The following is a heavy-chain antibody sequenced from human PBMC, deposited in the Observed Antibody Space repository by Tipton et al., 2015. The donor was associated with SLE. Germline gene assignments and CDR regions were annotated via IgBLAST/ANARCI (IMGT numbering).Heavy chain of an antibody. CDR3: ARGGTAAAYGYFDY. D-gene: IGHD6-13*01. CDR1: GGSISSYY. CDR2: IYYSGST. V-gene: IGHV4-59*08. J-gene: IGHJ4*02. Sequence: TLSLTCNVSGGSISSYYWSWIRQPPGKGLEWIGYIYYSGSTNYNPSLKSRVTISVDTSKNQFSLKLSSVTAADTALYYCARGGTAAAYGYFDYWGQGTLVTVSS.